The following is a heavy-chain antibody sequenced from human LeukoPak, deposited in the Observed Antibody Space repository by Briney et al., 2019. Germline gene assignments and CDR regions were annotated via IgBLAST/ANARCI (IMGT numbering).Heavy chain of an antibody. Sequence: SETLSLTCAVYGGSFSGYYWSWIRQPPGKGLEWIGEINHSGSTNYNPSLKNRVTISVDTSKNQFSLKLSSVTAADTAVYYCAREPLRVVATTSPFDYWGQGTLVTVSS. D-gene: IGHD5-12*01. CDR3: AREPLRVVATTSPFDY. J-gene: IGHJ4*02. CDR1: GGSFSGYY. V-gene: IGHV4-34*01. CDR2: INHSGST.